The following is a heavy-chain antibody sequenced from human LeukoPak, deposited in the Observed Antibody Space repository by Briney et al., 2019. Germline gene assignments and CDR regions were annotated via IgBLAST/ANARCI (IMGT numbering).Heavy chain of an antibody. Sequence: ASVKVSCKASGYTFTSYGISWVRQAPGQGLEWMGWINPNSGGTNYAQKFQGRVTMTRDTSISTAYMELSRLRSDDTAVYYCARDLGDSALDYWGQGTLVTVSS. V-gene: IGHV1-2*02. CDR1: GYTFTSYG. D-gene: IGHD2-21*02. CDR3: ARDLGDSALDY. CDR2: INPNSGGT. J-gene: IGHJ4*02.